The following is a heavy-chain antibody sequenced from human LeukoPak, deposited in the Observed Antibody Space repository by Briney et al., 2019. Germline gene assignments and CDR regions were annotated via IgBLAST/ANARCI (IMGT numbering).Heavy chain of an antibody. CDR1: GSTFSSYT. V-gene: IGHV3-21*01. D-gene: IGHD3-10*01. CDR3: ARESLYSGSASSDLDY. CDR2: ISASSGYI. Sequence: GDSLRLSCAASGSTFSSYTMDWVRQAPGKGLEWVSSISASSGYIYYADSMKGRFTISRDNAENSLHLQMNSLRAEDTALYYCARESLYSGSASSDLDYWGQGTLVTVSS. J-gene: IGHJ4*02.